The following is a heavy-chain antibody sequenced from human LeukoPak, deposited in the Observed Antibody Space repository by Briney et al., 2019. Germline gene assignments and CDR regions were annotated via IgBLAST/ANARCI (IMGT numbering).Heavy chain of an antibody. D-gene: IGHD3-10*01. CDR1: GDSVSSNSAA. V-gene: IGHV6-1*01. CDR2: TYYRSKWYN. CDR3: ARGPLEVRGVQMGFDY. J-gene: IGHJ4*02. Sequence: SQTLSLTCAISGDSVSSNSAAWNWIRQSPSRGLEWLGRTYYRSKWYNDYAVSVKSRITINPDTSKNQFSLQLNSVTPEDTAVYYCARGPLEVRGVQMGFDYWGQGTLVTVSS.